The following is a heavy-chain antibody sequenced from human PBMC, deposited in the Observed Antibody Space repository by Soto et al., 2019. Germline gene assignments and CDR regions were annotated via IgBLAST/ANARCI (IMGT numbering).Heavy chain of an antibody. D-gene: IGHD2-15*01. J-gene: IGHJ4*02. Sequence: EVQLVESGGGLVQPGESLRLSCAASGFTFTTYWMTWVRQAPGKGLEWVANIKQDGSEKFYVGSVRGRFTISRDNAKNSMYLQMNSLRDEDTAVYYCARRSSGRLTTAWAPLDWWGQGTLVTVSS. V-gene: IGHV3-7*03. CDR2: IKQDGSEK. CDR3: ARRSSGRLTTAWAPLDW. CDR1: GFTFTTYW.